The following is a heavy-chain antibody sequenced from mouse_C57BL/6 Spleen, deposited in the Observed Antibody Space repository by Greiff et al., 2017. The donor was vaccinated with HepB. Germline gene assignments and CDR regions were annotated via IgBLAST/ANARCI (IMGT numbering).Heavy chain of an antibody. CDR1: GYTFTSYW. D-gene: IGHD2-10*02. CDR3: ARRRYGNYVNYAMDY. V-gene: IGHV1-50*01. J-gene: IGHJ4*01. CDR2: IDPSDSYT. Sequence: QVQLQQSGAELVKPGASVKLSCKASGYTFTSYWMQWVKQRPGQGLEWIGEIDPSDSYTNYNQKFKGKATLTVDTSSTTAYMQLSSLTSEDSAVYYCARRRYGNYVNYAMDYWGQGTSVTVSS.